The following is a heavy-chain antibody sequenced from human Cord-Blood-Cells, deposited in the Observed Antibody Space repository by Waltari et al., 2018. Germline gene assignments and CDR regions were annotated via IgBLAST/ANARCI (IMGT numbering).Heavy chain of an antibody. CDR1: GLTFDDYA. J-gene: IGHJ5*02. D-gene: IGHD6-13*01. CDR3: AKGAAAGNWFDP. V-gene: IGHV3-43D*03. Sequence: EVQLVESGGVVVQPGGYLRLSCAASGLTFDDYAMHWVRQAPGKGLEWVSLISWDGGSTYYADSVKGRFTISRDNSKNSLYLQMNSLRAEDTALYYCAKGAAAGNWFDPWGQGTLVTVSS. CDR2: ISWDGGST.